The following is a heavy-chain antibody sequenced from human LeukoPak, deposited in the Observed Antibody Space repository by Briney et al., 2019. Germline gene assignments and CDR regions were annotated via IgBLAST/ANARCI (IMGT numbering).Heavy chain of an antibody. J-gene: IGHJ4*02. CDR1: GFTFSSYS. V-gene: IGHV3-23*01. Sequence: GGSLRLSCAASGFTFSSYSMSWVRQAPGKGLEWVSAISGSGGSTYYADSVKGRFTISRDNSKNTLYLQMNSLRAEDTAVYYCATNLRYSSSSGYWGQGTLVTVSS. CDR2: ISGSGGST. D-gene: IGHD6-6*01. CDR3: ATNLRYSSSSGY.